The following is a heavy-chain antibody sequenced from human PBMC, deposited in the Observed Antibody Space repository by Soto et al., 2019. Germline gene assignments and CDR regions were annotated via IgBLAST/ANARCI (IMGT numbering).Heavy chain of an antibody. J-gene: IGHJ6*02. CDR3: VPRGPNFYYSGVDV. D-gene: IGHD2-2*01. Sequence: QLQLQESGPGLVKPSETLSLTCAVSGDSISSSSYYWGWIRKPPGKGLEWIGSIYSSGNTYYNPSLKSRVTISVDTSRNQFSLKLTSVTAADTAVYYFVPRGPNFYYSGVDVWGQGTTVTVSS. CDR1: GDSISSSSYY. CDR2: IYSSGNT. V-gene: IGHV4-39*01.